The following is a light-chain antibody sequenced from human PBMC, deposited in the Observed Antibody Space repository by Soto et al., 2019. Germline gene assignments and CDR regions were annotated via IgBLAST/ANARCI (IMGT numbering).Light chain of an antibody. V-gene: IGKV3-11*01. J-gene: IGKJ2*01. Sequence: EIVLTQSPATLSLSPGERATLSCRASQSVSSYLAWYQQKPGQAPRLLIYDASNRATGITARFSGSGSGTDFTLTISSLEPEDVAVYYCQQRRNWPPYTFGQGTKLEIK. CDR2: DAS. CDR3: QQRRNWPPYT. CDR1: QSVSSY.